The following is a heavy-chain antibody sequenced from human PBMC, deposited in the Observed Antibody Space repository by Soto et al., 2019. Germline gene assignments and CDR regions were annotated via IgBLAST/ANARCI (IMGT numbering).Heavy chain of an antibody. J-gene: IGHJ5*02. CDR1: GFTLNSFF. D-gene: IGHD3-22*01. V-gene: IGHV3-74*01. Sequence: GGSLRLSCAASGFTLNSFFMHWVRQAPGKGLMWVARINNDRSSTTYADSVKGRFTISRDNAKNSLYLQMNSLRAEDTAVYYCARDIGYYDSSGYYYPWFDPWGQGTLVTVSS. CDR2: INNDRSST. CDR3: ARDIGYYDSSGYYYPWFDP.